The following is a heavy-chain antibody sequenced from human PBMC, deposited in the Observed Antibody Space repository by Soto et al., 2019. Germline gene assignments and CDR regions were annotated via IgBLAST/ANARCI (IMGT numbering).Heavy chain of an antibody. V-gene: IGHV4-59*01. CDR1: GGSISSYY. CDR2: IYYSGST. J-gene: IGHJ5*02. D-gene: IGHD2-8*01. CDR3: ARSVLGRAYCTNGVCETSNWFDP. Sequence: SETLSLTCTVSGGSISSYYWSWIRQPPGKGLEWIGYIYYSGSTNYNPSLKSRVTISVDTSKNQFSLKLSSVTAADTAVYYCARSVLGRAYCTNGVCETSNWFDPWGHGTLVTVSS.